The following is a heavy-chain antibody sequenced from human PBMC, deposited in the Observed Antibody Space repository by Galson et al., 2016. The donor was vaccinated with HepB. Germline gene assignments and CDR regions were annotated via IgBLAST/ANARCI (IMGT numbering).Heavy chain of an antibody. CDR3: AADGSGSYYGGNWFDP. CDR2: IIPIFGTT. J-gene: IGHJ5*02. CDR1: GGPFRSYA. Sequence: SVKVSCKASGGPFRSYAISWVRQAPGQGLEWMGDIIPIFGTTRHSQTFQGRITITADEFTNTAYMELSSLRSEDTAIYYCAADGSGSYYGGNWFDPWGQGTLITVSS. D-gene: IGHD3-10*01. V-gene: IGHV1-69*13.